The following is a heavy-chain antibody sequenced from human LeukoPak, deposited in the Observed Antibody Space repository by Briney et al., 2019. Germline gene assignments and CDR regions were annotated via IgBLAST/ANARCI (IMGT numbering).Heavy chain of an antibody. V-gene: IGHV3-53*01. J-gene: IGHJ4*02. Sequence: GGSLRLSCAASGFTVITNDMTWVRQAPGKGLEWVSVLYSDGNTKYADSVQGRFTISRDNSKNTLYLETNSLSPDDTAVYYCARGVEPLAANTLAYWGQGTLVAVSS. CDR2: LYSDGNT. CDR3: ARGVEPLAANTLAY. CDR1: GFTVITND. D-gene: IGHD1-14*01.